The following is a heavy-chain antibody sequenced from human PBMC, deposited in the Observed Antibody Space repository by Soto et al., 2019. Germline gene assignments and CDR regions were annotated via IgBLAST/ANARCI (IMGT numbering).Heavy chain of an antibody. CDR3: ASSSLEWLLFDY. D-gene: IGHD3-3*01. CDR1: GFTFSSYG. CDR2: IWYDGSNK. Sequence: ESGGGVVQPGRSLRLSCAASGFTFSSYGMHWVRQAPGKGLEWVAVIWYDGSNKYYADSVKGRFTISRDNSKNTLYLQMNSLRAEDTAVYYCASSSLEWLLFDYWGQGTLVTVSS. J-gene: IGHJ4*02. V-gene: IGHV3-33*01.